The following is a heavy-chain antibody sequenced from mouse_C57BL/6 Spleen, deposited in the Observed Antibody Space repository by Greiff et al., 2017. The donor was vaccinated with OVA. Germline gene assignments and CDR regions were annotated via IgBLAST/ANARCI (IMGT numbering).Heavy chain of an antibody. Sequence: VQLQQSGAELVKPGASVKISCTASGYAFSSYWMNWVKQRPGKGLEWIGQIYPGDGGTTSNGKFKGKATLTAYKSSSTAYMQLSSLASEDSAVYFCTTIATALDYWGQGTTLTVSS. D-gene: IGHD1-2*01. CDR2: IYPGDGGT. V-gene: IGHV1-80*01. CDR3: TTIATALDY. CDR1: GYAFSSYW. J-gene: IGHJ2*01.